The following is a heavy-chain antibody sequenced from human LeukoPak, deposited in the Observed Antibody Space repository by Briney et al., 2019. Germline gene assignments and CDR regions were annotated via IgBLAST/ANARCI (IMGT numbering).Heavy chain of an antibody. Sequence: KPPESLSLTCTVAGRSLSSSSDYWGWIRQPPGKGLEWIGSIYYSGSTYYNPSLKTRVTITVDTAQTPFCLNLRPVATAAWAVYYCAKRRAATTYYNCYYMDVWGKGTTVTVSS. V-gene: IGHV4-39*01. CDR3: AKRRAATTYYNCYYMDV. CDR2: IYYSGST. D-gene: IGHD2-15*01. J-gene: IGHJ6*03. CDR1: GRSLSSSSDY.